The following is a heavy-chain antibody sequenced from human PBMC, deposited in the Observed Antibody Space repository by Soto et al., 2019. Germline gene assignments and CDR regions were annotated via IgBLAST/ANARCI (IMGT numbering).Heavy chain of an antibody. D-gene: IGHD3-3*02. CDR3: ASPKIAFYNWFDP. CDR1: GGSISISSYY. CDR2: IYYSGST. Sequence: PSGTLSLTCTVSGGSISISSYYWGWIRQPPGKGLEWIGSIYYSGSTYYNPSLKSRVTISVDTSKNQFSLKLSSVTAADTAVYYCASPKIAFYNWFDPWGQGTLVTVS. V-gene: IGHV4-39*01. J-gene: IGHJ5*02.